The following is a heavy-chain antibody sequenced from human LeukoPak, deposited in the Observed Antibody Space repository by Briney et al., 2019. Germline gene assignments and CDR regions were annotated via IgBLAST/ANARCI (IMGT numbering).Heavy chain of an antibody. V-gene: IGHV1-46*01. CDR3: ARSYYYDSSGYYYPFDY. J-gene: IGHJ4*02. D-gene: IGHD3-22*01. CDR2: INPSGGST. CDR1: GYTFTSYA. Sequence: ASVKVSCKASGYTFTSYAMNWVRQAPGQGLEWMGIINPSGGSTSYAQKFQGRVTMTRDTSTSTVYMELSSLRSEDTAVYYCARSYYYDSSGYYYPFDYWGQGTLVTVSS.